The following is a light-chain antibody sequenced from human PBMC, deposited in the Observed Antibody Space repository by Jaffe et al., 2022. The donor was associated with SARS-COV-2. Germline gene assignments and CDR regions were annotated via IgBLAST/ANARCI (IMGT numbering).Light chain of an antibody. CDR1: QSVNSW. CDR2: KAS. Sequence: DVQMTQSPSTVSASVGETVTITCRASQSVNSWLAWSQKKPGKAPKLLIYKASSLESGVPSRFSGSGSGTEFTLTISGLQPDDFATYYCQQYNHYSTFGQGTKVEV. V-gene: IGKV1-5*03. J-gene: IGKJ1*01. CDR3: QQYNHYST.